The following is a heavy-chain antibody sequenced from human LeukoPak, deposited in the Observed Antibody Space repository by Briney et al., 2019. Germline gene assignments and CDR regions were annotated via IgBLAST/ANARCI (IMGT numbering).Heavy chain of an antibody. J-gene: IGHJ4*02. CDR2: IYHSGST. CDR1: GYSISSGYY. V-gene: IGHV4-38-2*02. D-gene: IGHD2-15*01. CDR3: ARVVVAATPPDY. Sequence: TSETLSLTCTVSGYSISSGYYWGWIRQPPGKGLEWIGSIYHSGSTYYNPSLKSRVTISVDTSKNQFSLKLSSVTAADTAVYYCARVVVAATPPDYWGQGTLVTVSS.